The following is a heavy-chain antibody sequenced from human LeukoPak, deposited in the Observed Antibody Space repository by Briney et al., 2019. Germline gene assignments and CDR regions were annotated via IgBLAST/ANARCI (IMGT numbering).Heavy chain of an antibody. V-gene: IGHV4-39*01. J-gene: IGHJ4*02. CDR2: IYYSGST. D-gene: IGHD5-24*01. CDR3: ARCCRDGYNKGDY. Sequence: WVRQPPGKGLEWIGSIYYSGSTYYNPSLKSRVTISVDTSKNQFSLKLSSVTAADTAVYYCARCCRDGYNKGDYWGQGTLVTVSS.